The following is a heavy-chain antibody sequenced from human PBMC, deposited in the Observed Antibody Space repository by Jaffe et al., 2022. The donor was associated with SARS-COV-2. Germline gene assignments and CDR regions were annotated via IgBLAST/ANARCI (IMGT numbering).Heavy chain of an antibody. D-gene: IGHD3-10*01. J-gene: IGHJ4*02. Sequence: QVQLQESGPGLVKPSQTLSLTCTVSGGSIDSGGYRYNWIRQHPGKGLEWIGYIYYSGYTYYNPSLNSRATLSIDTSMNQFSLRLSSVTAADTAVYYCARDKDASGIGSFDNWGQGTLVTVSS. CDR2: IYYSGYT. CDR3: ARDKDASGIGSFDN. CDR1: GGSIDSGGYR. V-gene: IGHV4-31*03.